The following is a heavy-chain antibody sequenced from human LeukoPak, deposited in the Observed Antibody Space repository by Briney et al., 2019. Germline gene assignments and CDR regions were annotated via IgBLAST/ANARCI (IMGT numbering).Heavy chain of an antibody. CDR1: GYTFTGYG. CDR3: ARDDLGYCNGGSCYSLYDY. V-gene: IGHV1-18*01. CDR2: ISAYNGNT. D-gene: IGHD2-15*01. Sequence: GASVKVSCKASGYTFTGYGISWVRQAPGQGLEWMGWISAYNGNTNYANKFRGRVTMTTDTSTTTAYMELRSLRSDDTAVYYCARDDLGYCNGGSCYSLYDYWGQGTLVTVSS. J-gene: IGHJ4*02.